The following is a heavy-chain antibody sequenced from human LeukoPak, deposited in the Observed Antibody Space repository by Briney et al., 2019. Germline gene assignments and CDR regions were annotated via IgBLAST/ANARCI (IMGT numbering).Heavy chain of an antibody. Sequence: GGSLRLSCAVSGFTFSSYRMSWVRQAPGKGLEWVSSISTSSSSKYCADSVKGRFTVSRDNAKNSLDLQMNSLRAEDTAVYYCARWDDLFLIDFWGQGTLVTVSS. J-gene: IGHJ4*02. CDR2: ISTSSSSK. D-gene: IGHD3-9*01. CDR1: GFTFSSYR. V-gene: IGHV3-21*01. CDR3: ARWDDLFLIDF.